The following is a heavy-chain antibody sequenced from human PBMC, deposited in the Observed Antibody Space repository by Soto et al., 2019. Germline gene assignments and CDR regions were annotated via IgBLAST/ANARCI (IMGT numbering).Heavy chain of an antibody. J-gene: IGHJ6*02. Sequence: GGSLRLSCASSRSTGSNNYMGWVRQAPGKGLEWVSVFYVNGNRYYADSVKGRFTISRDNAKNSLYLQMNSLRAEDTAVYYCAREIERGSGSYPGYYYYYGMDVWGQGTTVTVSS. D-gene: IGHD3-10*01. CDR2: FYVNGNR. V-gene: IGHV3-66*01. CDR3: AREIERGSGSYPGYYYYYGMDV. CDR1: RSTGSNNY.